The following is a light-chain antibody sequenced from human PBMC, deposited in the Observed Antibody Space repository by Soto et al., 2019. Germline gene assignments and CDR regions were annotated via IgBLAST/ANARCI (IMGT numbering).Light chain of an antibody. V-gene: IGLV2-8*01. Sequence: QSVLTQPPSASGSPGQSVTISCTGTSSDVGGYNYVSWYRQHPGKAPQLIIYDVNKRPSGVPDRFSGSKSGNTASLTVSGLQAEDEADYFCNSYGGTNNYVVFGGGTQLNVL. CDR1: SSDVGGYNY. CDR3: NSYGGTNNYVV. CDR2: DVN. J-gene: IGLJ2*01.